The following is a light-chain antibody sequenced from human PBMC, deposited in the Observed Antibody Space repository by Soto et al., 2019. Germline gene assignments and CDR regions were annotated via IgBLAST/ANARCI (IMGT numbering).Light chain of an antibody. CDR2: DVS. J-gene: IGLJ2*01. CDR1: SSDVGGYNY. V-gene: IGLV2-14*01. Sequence: QSALTQPASVSGSPGQSITISCTGTSSDVGGYNYVSWYQQHPGKAPKLMIYDVSNRPSGVSNRFSGSKSGNTASLTISGVQAEDEADYYCSSYTSSSTLGVFGGGTQLTVL. CDR3: SSYTSSSTLGV.